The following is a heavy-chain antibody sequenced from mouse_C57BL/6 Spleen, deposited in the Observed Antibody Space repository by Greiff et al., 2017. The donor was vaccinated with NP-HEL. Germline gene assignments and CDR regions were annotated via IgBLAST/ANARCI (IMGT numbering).Heavy chain of an antibody. V-gene: IGHV7-3*01. CDR1: GFTFTDYY. Sequence: EVKVVESGGGLVQPGGSLSLSCAASGFTFTDYYMSWVRQPPGKALEWLGFIRNKANGYTTEYSASVKGRFTISRDNSQSILYLQMNALRAEDSATYYCARSSWVGYFDYWGQGTTLTVSS. CDR2: IRNKANGYTT. CDR3: ARSSWVGYFDY. J-gene: IGHJ2*01. D-gene: IGHD1-1*02.